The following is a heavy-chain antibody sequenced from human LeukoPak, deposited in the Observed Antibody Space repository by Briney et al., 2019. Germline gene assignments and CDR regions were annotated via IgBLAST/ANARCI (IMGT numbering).Heavy chain of an antibody. V-gene: IGHV3-9*01. CDR1: GFTFDDYA. Sequence: GRSLRLSCAASGFTFDDYAMHWVRQAPGKGLEWVSGISWNSGSIGYADSVKGRFTISRDNAKNSLYLQMNSLRAEDTALYYCAKGGELGYCSSTSCYTNWFDPWGQGTLVTVSS. CDR3: AKGGELGYCSSTSCYTNWFDP. J-gene: IGHJ5*02. D-gene: IGHD2-2*02. CDR2: ISWNSGSI.